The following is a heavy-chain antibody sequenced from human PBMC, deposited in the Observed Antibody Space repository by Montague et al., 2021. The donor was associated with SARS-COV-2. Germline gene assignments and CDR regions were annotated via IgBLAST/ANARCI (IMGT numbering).Heavy chain of an antibody. V-gene: IGHV6-1*01. CDR3: VRDTGSAQAGFDA. D-gene: IGHD4-17*01. Sequence: CAISGDSVWSNTAAWNWIRQFPSGGLERLGRTNYRSKWTSDYATSVEGRISIDPDTSKNQFFLHLRSVTPEDTGVYYCVRDTGSAQAGFDAWGQGTLVTVSS. CDR1: GDSVWSNTAA. CDR2: TNYRSKWTS. J-gene: IGHJ4*02.